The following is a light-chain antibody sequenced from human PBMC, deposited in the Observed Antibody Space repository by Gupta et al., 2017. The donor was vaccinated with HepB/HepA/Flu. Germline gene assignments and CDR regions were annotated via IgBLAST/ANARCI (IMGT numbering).Light chain of an antibody. CDR1: EIFSGY. Sequence: EILLTQSPAILSLSPGERATLSCRTSEIFSGYLGWYQHKPGQSPKLLIYDVSTRAPGVNPRCSGSGDGTDFTLTISSREPEDFEFYFCQQRNGGHPQFTFGGGTKVEI. CDR2: DVS. J-gene: IGKJ4*01. CDR3: QQRNGGHPQFT. V-gene: IGKV3-11*01.